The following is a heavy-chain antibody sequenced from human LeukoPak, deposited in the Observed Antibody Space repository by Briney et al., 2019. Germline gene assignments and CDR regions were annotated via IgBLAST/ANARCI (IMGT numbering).Heavy chain of an antibody. CDR1: GYTFTSYG. CDR3: ARAAYGSGSSNAFDI. CDR2: ISAYNGNT. D-gene: IGHD3-10*01. Sequence: GASVKVSCKASGYTFTSYGISRVRQAPGQGLEWMGWISAYNGNTNYAQKLQGRVTMTTDTSTSTAYMELRSLRSDDTAVYYCARAAYGSGSSNAFDIWGQGTMVTVSS. V-gene: IGHV1-18*01. J-gene: IGHJ3*02.